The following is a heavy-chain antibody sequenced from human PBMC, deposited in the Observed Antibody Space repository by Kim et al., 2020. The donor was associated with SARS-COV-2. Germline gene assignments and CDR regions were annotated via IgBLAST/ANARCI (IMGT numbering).Heavy chain of an antibody. Sequence: ASVKVSCKVSGYTLTELSMNWVRQAPGKGLEWMGGFDPEDGETIYEKKLQGRVTMTEDTSTDTAYMELSSLRSEDTAVYYCATAIAVAGTTIYYYYGMDVWCQGTTVTVSS. CDR2: FDPEDGET. J-gene: IGHJ6*02. CDR1: GYTLTELS. D-gene: IGHD6-19*01. CDR3: ATAIAVAGTTIYYYYGMDV. V-gene: IGHV1-24*01.